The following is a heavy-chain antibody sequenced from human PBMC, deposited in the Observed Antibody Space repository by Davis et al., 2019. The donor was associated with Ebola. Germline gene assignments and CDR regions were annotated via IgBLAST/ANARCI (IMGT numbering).Heavy chain of an antibody. Sequence: PGGSLRLSCAASGFPFRAYDMNWVRQAPGKGLEWVSDISNGGMTSYAASVKGRFTISRDNSKNTLNLQMHSLRVEDTAVYYCAKDGAGWSFDYWGQGTLVTVPS. J-gene: IGHJ4*02. CDR3: AKDGAGWSFDY. V-gene: IGHV3-23*01. CDR2: ISNGGMT. CDR1: GFPFRAYD. D-gene: IGHD3-3*01.